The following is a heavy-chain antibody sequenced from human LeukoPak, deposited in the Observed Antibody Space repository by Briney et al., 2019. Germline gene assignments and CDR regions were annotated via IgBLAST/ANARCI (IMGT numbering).Heavy chain of an antibody. J-gene: IGHJ6*04. Sequence: ASVKVSCKASGYSFTSYHMQWVRQAPGQGLEWMGVFIPILGTANSTQKFHDRLTITADISTNTAYMELSSLRSEDTAVYFCAAIPVFGVVLHQEPVWGKGTTVTVSS. CDR1: GYSFTSYH. D-gene: IGHD3-3*01. CDR3: AAIPVFGVVLHQEPV. CDR2: FIPILGTA. V-gene: IGHV1-69*10.